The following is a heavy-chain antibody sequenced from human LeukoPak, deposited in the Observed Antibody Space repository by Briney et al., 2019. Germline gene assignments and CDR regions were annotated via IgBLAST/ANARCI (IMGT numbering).Heavy chain of an antibody. D-gene: IGHD6-13*01. CDR1: GFSFTSYA. J-gene: IGHJ4*02. V-gene: IGHV3-21*01. Sequence: GGSLRLSCAASGFSFTSYAMNWVRQAPGKGLEWVSSISSSSSYIYYADSVKGRFTISRDNAKNSLYLQMNSLRAEDTAVYYCARDTSSWYGYDYWGQGTLVTVSS. CDR2: ISSSSSYI. CDR3: ARDTSSWYGYDY.